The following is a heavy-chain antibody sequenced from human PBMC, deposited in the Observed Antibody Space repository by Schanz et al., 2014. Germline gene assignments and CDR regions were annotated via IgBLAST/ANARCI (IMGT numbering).Heavy chain of an antibody. V-gene: IGHV3-7*05. D-gene: IGHD6-19*01. J-gene: IGHJ4*02. CDR3: TKDKSQIAVAGLFDL. CDR2: IKEDGSVK. CDR1: GFGFSSYS. Sequence: EVQLVESGGGLIQPGGSLRLSCAASGFGFSSYSMNWVRQAPGKGLEWVANIKEDGSVKDYVDSVKGRFTISRDNAKNSLFLHMNSLRAEDTALYYCTKDKSQIAVAGLFDLWGQGTLVTVSS.